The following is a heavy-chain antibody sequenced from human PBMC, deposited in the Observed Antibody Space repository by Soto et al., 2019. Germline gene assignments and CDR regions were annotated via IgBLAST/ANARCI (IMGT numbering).Heavy chain of an antibody. Sequence: GGSLRLSCAASGFTFSSYGMHWVRQAPGKGLEWVAVISYDGSNKYYADSVKGRFTISRDNSKNTLYLQMNSLRAEDTAVYYCAKDRGSSWYGVGAFDIWGQGTMVTVS. J-gene: IGHJ3*02. V-gene: IGHV3-30*18. CDR1: GFTFSSYG. CDR3: AKDRGSSWYGVGAFDI. D-gene: IGHD6-13*01. CDR2: ISYDGSNK.